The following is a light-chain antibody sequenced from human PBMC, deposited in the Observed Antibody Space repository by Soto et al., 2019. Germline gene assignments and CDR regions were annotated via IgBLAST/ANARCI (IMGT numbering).Light chain of an antibody. CDR3: QQSYSTPQVT. Sequence: IQMTQSPSSLSASVGDRVTITCRASQGIRSDLSWYQQSPGKAPKRLIYAASSLQSGVPSRFSGRGSGTEFTLTISSLQPEDFATYYCQQSYSTPQVTFGQGTRLEIK. CDR2: AAS. J-gene: IGKJ5*01. V-gene: IGKV1-39*01. CDR1: QGIRSD.